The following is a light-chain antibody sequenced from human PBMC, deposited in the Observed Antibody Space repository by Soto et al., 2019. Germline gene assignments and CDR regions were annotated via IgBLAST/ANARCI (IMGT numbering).Light chain of an antibody. CDR1: QSISSW. J-gene: IGKJ1*01. CDR3: QQYDSYWT. V-gene: IGKV1-5*01. Sequence: DIQMTQSPSTLSASVGDRVTITCRARQSISSWLAWYQQKPGKAPKLLIYDASSLESGVPSRFSGSGSGTEFTLTINSLQPDDFATYYCQQYDSYWTFAQGTKVDIK. CDR2: DAS.